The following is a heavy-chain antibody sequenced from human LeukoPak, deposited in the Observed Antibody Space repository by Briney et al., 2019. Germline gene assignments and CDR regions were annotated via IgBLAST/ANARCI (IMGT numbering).Heavy chain of an antibody. J-gene: IGHJ5*02. Sequence: ASVKVSCKASGYTFTSYDINWVRQATGQGLEWMGWMNPNSCNTGYAQKFQGRVTMTRNTSISTAYMELSSLRSEDTAVYYCARGGIKYSGYDPWGQGTLVTVSS. CDR1: GYTFTSYD. V-gene: IGHV1-8*01. D-gene: IGHD5-12*01. CDR3: ARGGIKYSGYDP. CDR2: MNPNSCNT.